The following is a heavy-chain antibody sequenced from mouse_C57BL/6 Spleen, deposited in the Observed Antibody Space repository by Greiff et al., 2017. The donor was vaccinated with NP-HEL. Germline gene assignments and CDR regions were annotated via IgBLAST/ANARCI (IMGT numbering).Heavy chain of an antibody. Sequence: VQLKESGGDLVKPGGSLKLSCAASGFTFSSYGMSWVRQTPDKRLEWVATISSGGSYTYYPDSVKGRFTISRDNAKNTLYLQMSSLKSEDTAMYYCARRYGNYFAYWGQGTLVTVSA. D-gene: IGHD2-1*01. J-gene: IGHJ3*01. CDR3: ARRYGNYFAY. V-gene: IGHV5-6*01. CDR2: ISSGGSYT. CDR1: GFTFSSYG.